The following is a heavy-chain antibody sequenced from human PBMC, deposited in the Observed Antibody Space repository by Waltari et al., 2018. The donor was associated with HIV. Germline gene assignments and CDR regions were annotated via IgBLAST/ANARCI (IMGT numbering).Heavy chain of an antibody. D-gene: IGHD6-19*01. CDR2: ISGSGGST. V-gene: IGHV3-23*01. CDR3: AKDITNSWLSSGWYLLGFDY. CDR1: GFTFSSYA. Sequence: EVQLLESGGGLVQPGGSLRLSCAASGFTFSSYAMSWVRQAPGKGLEWVSAISGSGGSTYYADSVKGRFTISRDNSKNTLYLQMNSLRAEDTAVYYCAKDITNSWLSSGWYLLGFDYWGQGTLVTVSS. J-gene: IGHJ4*02.